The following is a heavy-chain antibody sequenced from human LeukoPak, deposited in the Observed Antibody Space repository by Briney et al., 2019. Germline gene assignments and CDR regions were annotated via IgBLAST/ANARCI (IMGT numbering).Heavy chain of an antibody. CDR1: GGSITNTNY. J-gene: IGHJ4*02. Sequence: PSETLSLTCTVSGGSITNTNYWTWVRQPPGKGLEWIGEVNLQGSTNYNPSLMGRVAIAVDTSENHISLQLTSVTAADTAVYYCAREGGPYRPLDYSGQGTLVTVSS. CDR3: AREGGPYRPLDY. CDR2: VNLQGST. V-gene: IGHV4-4*02.